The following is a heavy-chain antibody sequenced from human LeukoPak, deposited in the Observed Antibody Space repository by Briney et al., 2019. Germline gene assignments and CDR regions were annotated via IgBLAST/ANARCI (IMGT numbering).Heavy chain of an antibody. CDR2: IYYSGST. J-gene: IGHJ4*02. CDR3: ARSPIGDFWSGYYYPYYFDY. D-gene: IGHD3-3*01. Sequence: SETLSLTCTVSGCSISSSSYYWGWIRQPPGKGLEWIGSIYYSGSTYYNPSLKSRVTISVDTSKNQFSLKLSSVTAADTAVYYCARSPIGDFWSGYYYPYYFDYWGQGTLVTVSS. V-gene: IGHV4-39*01. CDR1: GCSISSSSYY.